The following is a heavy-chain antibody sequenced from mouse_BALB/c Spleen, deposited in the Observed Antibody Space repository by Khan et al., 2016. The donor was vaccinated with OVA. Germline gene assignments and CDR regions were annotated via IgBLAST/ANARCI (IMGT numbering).Heavy chain of an antibody. CDR2: INYSGNT. V-gene: IGHV3-2*02. D-gene: IGHD2-4*01. CDR3: ARKDYYDYDPFPY. CDR1: GYSITSEYA. J-gene: IGHJ3*01. Sequence: EVQLQESGPGLVKPSQSLSLTCTVTGYSITSEYAWNWIRQFPGNKLEWMGYINYSGNTRFNPSLKSRTSITRATSKNQFFLQLNSVSTEDTATYYWARKDYYDYDPFPYWGQGTLVTVSA.